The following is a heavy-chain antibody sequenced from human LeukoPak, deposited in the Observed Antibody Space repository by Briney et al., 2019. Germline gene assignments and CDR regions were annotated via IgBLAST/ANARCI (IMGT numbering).Heavy chain of an antibody. J-gene: IGHJ4*02. Sequence: SETLSLTCTVSGGSISSYYWSWIRQPAGKGLEWIGYIYYSGSTYYNPSLKSRVTISVDTSKNQFSLKLSSVTAADTAVYYCASTTAHDYVDYHSLHYWGQGTLVTVSS. V-gene: IGHV4-59*06. D-gene: IGHD4-17*01. CDR2: IYYSGST. CDR1: GGSISSYY. CDR3: ASTTAHDYVDYHSLHY.